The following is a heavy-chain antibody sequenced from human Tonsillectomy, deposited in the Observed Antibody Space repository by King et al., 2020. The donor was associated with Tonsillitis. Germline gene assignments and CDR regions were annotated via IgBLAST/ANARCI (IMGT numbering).Heavy chain of an antibody. CDR2: IYYIGSA. J-gene: IGHJ4*02. CDR1: GDSVSSDSYY. Sequence: QLQESGPGLVRPSETLSLTCTVSGDSVSSDSYYWNWIRQPPGKGLEWIGYIYYIGSANYNPSLKSRVTISVDTSKNQFSLKLSSVTAADTAVYYCAREGVRSFDWRDRDFDYWGQGTLVTVSS. CDR3: AREGVRSFDWRDRDFDY. V-gene: IGHV4-61*01. D-gene: IGHD3-9*01.